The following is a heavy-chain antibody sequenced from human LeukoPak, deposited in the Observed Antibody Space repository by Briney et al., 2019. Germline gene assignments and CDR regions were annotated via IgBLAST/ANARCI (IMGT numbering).Heavy chain of an antibody. V-gene: IGHV4-59*10. CDR3: ARGRTERYFDPPDY. J-gene: IGHJ4*02. D-gene: IGHD3-9*01. CDR1: GGSFSSYY. Sequence: SETLSLTCAVYGGSFSSYYWSWIRQPAGKGLEWIGRIYTSGSTNYNPSLKSRVTMSVDTSKNQFSLKLSSVTAADTAVYYCARGRTERYFDPPDYWGQGTLVTVSS. CDR2: IYTSGST.